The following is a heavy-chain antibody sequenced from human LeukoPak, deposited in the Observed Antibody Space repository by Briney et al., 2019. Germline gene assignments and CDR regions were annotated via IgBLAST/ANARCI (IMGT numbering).Heavy chain of an antibody. CDR1: GYTFTGYY. CDR2: INPNSGGT. CDR3: ARDSDPYDSSGYYDDY. D-gene: IGHD3-22*01. J-gene: IGHJ4*02. V-gene: IGHV1-2*02. Sequence: ASVKVSCKASGYTFTGYYMHWVRQAPGQGLEWMGWINPNSGGTNYAQKFQGRVTMTTDTSSSTAYMELRSLRSDDTAVYYCARDSDPYDSSGYYDDYWGQGTLVTVSS.